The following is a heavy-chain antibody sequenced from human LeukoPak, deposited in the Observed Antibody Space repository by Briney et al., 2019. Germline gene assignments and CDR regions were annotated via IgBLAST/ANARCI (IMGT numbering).Heavy chain of an antibody. CDR3: ARDRGTTIFGVVHY. D-gene: IGHD3-3*01. J-gene: IGHJ4*02. V-gene: IGHV3-7*01. CDR2: IKQDGSEK. CDR1: GFTFSSYW. Sequence: GGSLRLSCAASGFTFSSYWMSWVRQAPGKGLEWVANIKQDGSEKYYVDSVKGRFTISRDNAKNSLYLQMNSLRAEDTAVYYCARDRGTTIFGVVHYWGQGTLVTVSP.